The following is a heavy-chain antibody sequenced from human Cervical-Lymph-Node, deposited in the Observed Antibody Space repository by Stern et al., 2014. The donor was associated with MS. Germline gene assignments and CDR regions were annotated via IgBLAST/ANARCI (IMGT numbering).Heavy chain of an antibody. V-gene: IGHV7-4-1*01. J-gene: IGHJ5*01. D-gene: IGHD3-3*02. CDR1: GYNFTNYA. CDR3: ARNHFNFFDS. Sequence: VQLVESGPQLQRPGASVKVSCKASGYNFTNYAMNWVRQAPGQGIEWMGWINTNTGHPTYAQGFTGHFVFSLDTSVSTAYLRIDSLKADDIAVYYCARNHFNFFDSWGQGTLVAVSS. CDR2: INTNTGHP.